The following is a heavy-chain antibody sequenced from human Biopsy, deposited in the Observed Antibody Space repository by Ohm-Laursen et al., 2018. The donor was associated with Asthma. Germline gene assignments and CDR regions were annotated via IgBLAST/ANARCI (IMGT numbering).Heavy chain of an antibody. Sequence: SLRLSCAAPGFTFDDYAMHWVRQAPGKGLEWVSGVSWNSGSIDYADSVKGRFTISRDNAKNSLYLQMNSLRGADTALYYCVKDIRLQLWGFDSWGQRTLVTVSS. CDR1: GFTFDDYA. D-gene: IGHD6-13*01. V-gene: IGHV3-9*01. CDR3: VKDIRLQLWGFDS. J-gene: IGHJ4*02. CDR2: VSWNSGSI.